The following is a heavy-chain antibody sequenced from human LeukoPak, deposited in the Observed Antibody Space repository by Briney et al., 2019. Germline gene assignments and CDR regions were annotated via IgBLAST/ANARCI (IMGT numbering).Heavy chain of an antibody. Sequence: SVKVPCKASGGTFSSYAISWVRQAPGQGLEWMGGIIPIFGTANYAQKFQGRVTITTDESTSTAYMELSSLRSEDTAVYYCARGLPVGFLGVSLNWFDPWGQGTLVTVSS. CDR3: ARGLPVGFLGVSLNWFDP. J-gene: IGHJ5*02. D-gene: IGHD3-10*01. V-gene: IGHV1-69*05. CDR2: IIPIFGTA. CDR1: GGTFSSYA.